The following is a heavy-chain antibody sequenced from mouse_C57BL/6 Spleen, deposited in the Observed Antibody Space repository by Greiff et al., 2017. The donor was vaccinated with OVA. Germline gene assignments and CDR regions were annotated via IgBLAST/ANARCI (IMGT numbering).Heavy chain of an antibody. CDR1: GFSFNTYA. D-gene: IGHD2-4*01. CDR2: IRSKRNNYAT. V-gene: IGHV10-1*01. Sequence: DVHLVESGGGLVQPKGSLKLSCAASGFSFNTYAMNWVRQAPGKGLEWVASIRSKRNNYATYYPDSVKDRCTTSSDDSDSMLYLQMNNLKTEDKAMYYCVRRYDYDDYAMAYWGQGTSVTVSS. CDR3: VRRYDYDDYAMAY. J-gene: IGHJ4*01.